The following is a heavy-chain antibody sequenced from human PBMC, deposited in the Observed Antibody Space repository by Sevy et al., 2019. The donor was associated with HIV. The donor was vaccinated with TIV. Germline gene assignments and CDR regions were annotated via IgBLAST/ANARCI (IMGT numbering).Heavy chain of an antibody. CDR1: GGSISSYF. D-gene: IGHD1-1*01. CDR2: IYFTGNT. V-gene: IGHV4-59*01. J-gene: IGHJ4*02. Sequence: SETLSLTCSVSGGSISSYFWTWVRQSPGKGLEWIGNIYFTGNTAYSPSLKSRVTLSLDTSKSQFSLTLKSVTAADTATYFCARDSTTRPRVLDYWGQGILVTVSS. CDR3: ARDSTTRPRVLDY.